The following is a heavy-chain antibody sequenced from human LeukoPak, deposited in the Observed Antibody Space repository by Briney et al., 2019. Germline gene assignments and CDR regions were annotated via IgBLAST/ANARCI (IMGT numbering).Heavy chain of an antibody. CDR3: ATDPCRLLYANLDYYYCMDV. J-gene: IGHJ6*03. Sequence: GASEKGSCKALGGTYISYAVSRVRQAPGQGLERKGGIIPIFGRSTYAQKFKGRVTITADESTSTAYMELSSLRSEATAVYYCATDPCRLLYANLDYYYCMDVWGKGTPVPVSS. D-gene: IGHD2-2*02. CDR1: GGTYISYA. V-gene: IGHV1-69*01. CDR2: IIPIFGRS.